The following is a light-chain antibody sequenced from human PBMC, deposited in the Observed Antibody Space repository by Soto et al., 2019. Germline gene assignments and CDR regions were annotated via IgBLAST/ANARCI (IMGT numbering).Light chain of an antibody. Sequence: EIVLTQSPGTLSLSPVERATLSCRASQRVRSSYLAWYQQKLGQAPRLLIYGVYNRATGIPDRFSGSGSGTDFLLTISRLESEDFAVYYCQQYGTSPRTFGQGTKVEIK. CDR3: QQYGTSPRT. CDR2: GVY. V-gene: IGKV3-20*01. J-gene: IGKJ1*01. CDR1: QRVRSSY.